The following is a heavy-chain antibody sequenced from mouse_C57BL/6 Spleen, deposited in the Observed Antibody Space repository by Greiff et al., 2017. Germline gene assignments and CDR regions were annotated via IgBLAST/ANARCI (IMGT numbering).Heavy chain of an antibody. CDR1: GFNIKDDY. V-gene: IGHV14-4*01. J-gene: IGHJ4*01. CDR3: TTGYYGNYVGGYAMDY. Sequence: EVQLQQSGAELVRPGASVKLSCTASGFNIKDDYMHWVKQRPEQGLEWIGWIDPENGDTEYASKFQGKATITADTSSNTAYLQLSSLTSEDTAVYYCTTGYYGNYVGGYAMDYWGQGTSVTVSS. CDR2: IDPENGDT. D-gene: IGHD2-1*01.